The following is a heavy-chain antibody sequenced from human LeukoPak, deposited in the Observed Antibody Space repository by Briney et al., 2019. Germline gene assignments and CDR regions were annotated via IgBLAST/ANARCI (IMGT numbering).Heavy chain of an antibody. D-gene: IGHD5-18*01. CDR2: FDPEDGET. V-gene: IGHV1-24*01. CDR3: ATDRGYSYGSNWFDP. CDR1: GYTLTELS. J-gene: IGHJ5*02. Sequence: ASVTVSCKVSGYTLTELSMHWVRQAPGKGLEWMGGFDPEDGETIYAQKFQGRVTMTEDTSTDTAYMELSSLRSEDTAVYYCATDRGYSYGSNWFDPWGQGTLVTVSS.